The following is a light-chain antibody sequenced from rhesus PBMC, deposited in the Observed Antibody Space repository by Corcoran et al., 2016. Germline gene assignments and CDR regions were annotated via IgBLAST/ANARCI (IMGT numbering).Light chain of an antibody. V-gene: IGKV1-32*03. CDR2: HTN. CDR3: QQGYSTPYS. J-gene: IGKJ2*01. CDR1: QGISSF. Sequence: DIQMSQSPSSLSASVGDRVSITCRASQGISSFLNWYKQKPGKAPKLLIYHTNSLTSGVPSTFRGIGSGTDYPLTISSLQPEDFATYYCQQGYSTPYSFGPGTKVEIK.